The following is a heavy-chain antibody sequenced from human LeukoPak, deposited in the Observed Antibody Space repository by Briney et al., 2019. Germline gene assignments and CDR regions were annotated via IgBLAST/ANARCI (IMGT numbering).Heavy chain of an antibody. J-gene: IGHJ4*02. CDR2: IRYAGSHK. CDR1: GFSFNNYG. CDR3: AKDWLEYQMVSTSPGDY. V-gene: IGHV3-30*02. Sequence: GGSLRLSCAASGFSFNNYGVQWVRQAPGKGLEWVAFIRYAGSHKYYADSVKGRFTISTDTSKSTLYLQMNSLRAEDTAVYYCAKDWLEYQMVSTSPGDYWGQGTLVTVSS. D-gene: IGHD2/OR15-2a*01.